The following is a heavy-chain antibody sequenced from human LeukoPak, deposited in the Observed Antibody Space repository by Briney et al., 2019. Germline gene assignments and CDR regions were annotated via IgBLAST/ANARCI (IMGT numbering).Heavy chain of an antibody. CDR1: GFTFSSYA. CDR3: TSGVRGVMNY. V-gene: IGHV3-23*01. D-gene: IGHD3-10*01. J-gene: IGHJ4*02. Sequence: GGSLRLSCAASGFTFSSYAMSWVRQAPGKGLEWVSAISGSGGSTYYADSVKGRFTISRDNSKNTLYLQMNSLRAEDTAVYYCTSGVRGVMNYWGQGTLVTVSS. CDR2: ISGSGGST.